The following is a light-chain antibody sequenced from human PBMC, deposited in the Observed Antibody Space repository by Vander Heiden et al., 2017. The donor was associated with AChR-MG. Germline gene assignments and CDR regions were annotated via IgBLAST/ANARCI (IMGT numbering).Light chain of an antibody. Sequence: EIVMTQSPATLSVSPGERATLSCRASQSIRNNLAWYQQKPGQAPRLLIYGASTRATGIPARFSGSGSGTDFALTINSLQSEDFAIYYCQRYDDWLSFTFGPGTKVDIK. J-gene: IGKJ3*01. CDR2: GAS. V-gene: IGKV3-15*01. CDR1: QSIRNN. CDR3: QRYDDWLSFT.